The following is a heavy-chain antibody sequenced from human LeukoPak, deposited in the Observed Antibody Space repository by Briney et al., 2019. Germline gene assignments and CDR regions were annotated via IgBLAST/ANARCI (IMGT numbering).Heavy chain of an antibody. Sequence: GGSLRLSCAASGFTFSDYWMTWVRQAPGKGLEWVANIKQDGSEKFYVDSVKGRFTISRDNTKTSLYLQLNSLSPEDTAVYFCARDRIYYDILTGYLPLDYWGQGALVTVCS. V-gene: IGHV3-7*01. CDR1: GFTFSDYW. D-gene: IGHD3-9*01. CDR3: ARDRIYYDILTGYLPLDY. J-gene: IGHJ4*02. CDR2: IKQDGSEK.